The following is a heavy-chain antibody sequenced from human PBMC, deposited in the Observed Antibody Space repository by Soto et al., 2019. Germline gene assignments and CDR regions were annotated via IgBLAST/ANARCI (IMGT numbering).Heavy chain of an antibody. CDR3: ARELGSGFDY. CDR1: GGSISSYY. CDR2: IYYSGST. V-gene: IGHV4-59*01. Sequence: SETLSLTCTVSGGSISSYYWSWIRQPPGKGLEWIGYIYYSGSTNYNPSLKSRVTISVDTSKNQFSLKLSSVTAADTAVYYCARELGSGFDYWGQGTLVTVSS. J-gene: IGHJ4*02. D-gene: IGHD6-19*01.